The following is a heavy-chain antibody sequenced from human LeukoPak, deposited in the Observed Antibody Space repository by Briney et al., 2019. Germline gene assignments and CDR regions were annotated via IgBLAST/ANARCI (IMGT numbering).Heavy chain of an antibody. CDR3: AKGVVVAPDVTPFNY. V-gene: IGHV3-23*01. J-gene: IGHJ4*02. D-gene: IGHD2-2*01. CDR2: ISGRGASK. Sequence: GGSLRLSCAVSGLTFNNYAMSWVRQAPGKGLEWVSGISGRGASKYYADSVKGRFTISRDNSKNTLYLQMNSLRAEDTAVYYCAKGVVVAPDVTPFNYWGQGTLVTVSS. CDR1: GLTFNNYA.